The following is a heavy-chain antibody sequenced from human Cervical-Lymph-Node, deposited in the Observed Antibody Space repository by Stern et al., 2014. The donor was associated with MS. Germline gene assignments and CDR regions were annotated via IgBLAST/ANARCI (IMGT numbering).Heavy chain of an antibody. J-gene: IGHJ4*02. V-gene: IGHV3-33*01. CDR1: GFTFSRNG. CDR3: ARSGVGVDY. Sequence: VQLVESGGGVVQPGRSLRLSCAASGFTFSRNGRPWVRQAPGKGREWVAVIWYDGSNKYYADSVKGRFTISRDNSKNTLYLQMNSLRAEDTAVYYCARSGVGVDYWGQGTLVTVSS. D-gene: IGHD1-26*01. CDR2: IWYDGSNK.